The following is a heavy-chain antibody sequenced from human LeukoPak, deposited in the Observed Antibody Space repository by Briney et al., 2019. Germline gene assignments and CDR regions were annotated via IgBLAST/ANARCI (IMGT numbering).Heavy chain of an antibody. CDR3: ATESYDSSGYYLWVDYYFDY. J-gene: IGHJ4*02. Sequence: ASVKVTCKASGYTFTTYDINWVRQATGQGLEWMGWMNPNSGNTGYAQKFQGRVTITRDTSASTAYMELSSLRSEDTAVCYCATESYDSSGYYLWVDYYFDYWGQGTLVTVSS. D-gene: IGHD3-22*01. CDR2: MNPNSGNT. V-gene: IGHV1-8*01. CDR1: GYTFTTYD.